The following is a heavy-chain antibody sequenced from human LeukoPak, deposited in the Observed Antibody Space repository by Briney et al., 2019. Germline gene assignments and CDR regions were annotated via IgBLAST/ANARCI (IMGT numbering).Heavy chain of an antibody. V-gene: IGHV5-51*01. Sequence: PGESLKISCKGSGYSFTSYCIGWVRQMPGKGLEWMGIIYPGDSDTRYSPSFQGQVTISADKSISTAYLQWSSLKASDTAMYYCARHPGYSSSWPSHFDYWGQGTLVTVSS. CDR3: ARHPGYSSSWPSHFDY. D-gene: IGHD6-13*01. CDR2: IYPGDSDT. CDR1: GYSFTSYC. J-gene: IGHJ4*02.